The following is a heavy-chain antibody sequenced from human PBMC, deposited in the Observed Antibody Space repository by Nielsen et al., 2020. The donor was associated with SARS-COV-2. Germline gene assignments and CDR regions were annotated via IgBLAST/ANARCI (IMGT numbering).Heavy chain of an antibody. V-gene: IGHV1-46*01. CDR2: INPSGGST. J-gene: IGHJ4*02. D-gene: IGHD3-22*01. CDR3: ARDNTNSSGYYDIDY. Sequence: ASVKVSCKASGYTFTGYYMHWVRQAPGQGLEWMGIINPSGGSTSYAQKFQGRVTMTRDTSTSTVYMELSSLRSEDTAVYYCARDNTNSSGYYDIDYWGQGTLVTVSS. CDR1: GYTFTGYY.